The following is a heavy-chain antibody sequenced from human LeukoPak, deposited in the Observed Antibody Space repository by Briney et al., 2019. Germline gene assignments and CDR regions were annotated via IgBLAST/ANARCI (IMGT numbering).Heavy chain of an antibody. J-gene: IGHJ4*02. CDR3: ARDPLYDFWSGYLDY. CDR1: GFTFSSYA. Sequence: PGRSLRLSCAASGFTFSSYAMHWVRQAPGKGLEWVAVISYDGSNKYYADSVKGRFTISRDNSKNTLYLQMNSLRAEDTAVYYCARDPLYDFWSGYLDYWGQGTLVTVSS. D-gene: IGHD3-3*01. V-gene: IGHV3-30-3*01. CDR2: ISYDGSNK.